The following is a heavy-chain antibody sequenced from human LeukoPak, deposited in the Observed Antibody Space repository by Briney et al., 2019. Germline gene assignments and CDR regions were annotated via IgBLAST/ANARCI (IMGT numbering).Heavy chain of an antibody. CDR1: GFTFSSYG. CDR3: AEVPIAVAGNY. CDR2: ISYDGSNK. D-gene: IGHD6-19*01. Sequence: PGGSLRLSCAASGFTFSSYGMHWVRQAPGKGLEWVAVISYDGSNKYYADSVKGRLTISRDNSKNTLYLQMNSLRAEDTAVYYCAEVPIAVAGNYWGQGTLVTVSS. V-gene: IGHV3-30*18. J-gene: IGHJ4*02.